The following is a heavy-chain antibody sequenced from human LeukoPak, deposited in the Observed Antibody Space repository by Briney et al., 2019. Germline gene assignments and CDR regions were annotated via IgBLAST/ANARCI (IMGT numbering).Heavy chain of an antibody. D-gene: IGHD2-15*01. Sequence: GGSLRLSCAASGFTFSSYEMNWVRQAPGKGLEWVSYISGSGSAIYYADSVKGRFTISRDNAKNSLYLQMNSLRAEDTAVYYCARDGGYCSGGSCYSLFGYWGQGTLVTVSS. CDR2: ISGSGSAI. CDR1: GFTFSSYE. J-gene: IGHJ4*02. CDR3: ARDGGYCSGGSCYSLFGY. V-gene: IGHV3-48*03.